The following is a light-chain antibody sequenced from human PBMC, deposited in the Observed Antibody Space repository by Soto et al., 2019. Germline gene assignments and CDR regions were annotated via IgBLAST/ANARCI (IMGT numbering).Light chain of an antibody. V-gene: IGKV3-11*01. CDR2: DAS. Sequence: EIVLTQSPVTLSLSPGERSTLSCRASQSVSSYLAWYQQKPGEAPRLLIYDASNRATGIPARFSGSGAGTDLTLTIDNLEPEDFAVYYCQQRSNWPPITFGQGTRLEIK. J-gene: IGKJ5*01. CDR1: QSVSSY. CDR3: QQRSNWPPIT.